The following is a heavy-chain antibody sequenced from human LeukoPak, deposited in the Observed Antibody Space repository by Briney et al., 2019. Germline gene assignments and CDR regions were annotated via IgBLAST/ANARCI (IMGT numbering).Heavy chain of an antibody. Sequence: SETLSLTCAVYGGSISGYYWSWIRQPPGKGLEWVGEIHYTGGTSYNPSLKSRATITIDTSKNQLSLKLSTVTAADTAVYYCARGNILSGYCFDFWGQGALVTVSS. J-gene: IGHJ4*02. CDR3: ARGNILSGYCFDF. V-gene: IGHV4-34*01. D-gene: IGHD3-9*01. CDR2: IHYTGGT. CDR1: GGSISGYY.